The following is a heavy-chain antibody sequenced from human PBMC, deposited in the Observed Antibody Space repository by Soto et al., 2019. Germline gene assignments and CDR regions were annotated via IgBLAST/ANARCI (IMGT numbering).Heavy chain of an antibody. Sequence: PSETLSLTCTVSGGSISSYYWSWIRQPPGKGLEWIGYIYYSGSTNYNPSLKSRVTISVDTSKNQFSLKLSSVTAADTAVYYCARDKKPPYRVFDYWGQGTLVTVSS. D-gene: IGHD4-4*01. CDR2: IYYSGST. J-gene: IGHJ4*02. CDR1: GGSISSYY. V-gene: IGHV4-59*01. CDR3: ARDKKPPYRVFDY.